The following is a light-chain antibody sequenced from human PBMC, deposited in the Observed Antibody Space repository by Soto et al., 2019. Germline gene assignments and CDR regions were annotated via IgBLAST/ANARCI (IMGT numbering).Light chain of an antibody. V-gene: IGLV1-44*01. CDR3: AAWDVSLKGFV. CDR1: SPNIGINT. CDR2: DNH. Sequence: QSVLTQPPSASGTPGQRVTFSCSGSSPNIGINTVNWYRQLPGTAPPLLISDNHRRPSGVPDRFSGSKSGTSASLAISGLQSEDEATYFCAAWDVSLKGFVFGTGTKGTVL. J-gene: IGLJ1*01.